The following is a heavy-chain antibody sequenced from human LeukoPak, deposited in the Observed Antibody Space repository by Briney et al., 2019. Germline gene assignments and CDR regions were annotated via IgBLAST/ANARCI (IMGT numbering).Heavy chain of an antibody. CDR2: ISGSGGST. CDR3: AKDVGRYGDYSRGDDY. Sequence: GGSLRLSCAASGFTFSSYAMSWVRQAPGKGLEWVSAISGSGGSTYYVDSVKGRFTISRDNSKNTLYLQMNSLRAEDTAVYYCAKDVGRYGDYSRGDDYWGQGTLVTVSS. J-gene: IGHJ4*02. V-gene: IGHV3-23*01. D-gene: IGHD4-17*01. CDR1: GFTFSSYA.